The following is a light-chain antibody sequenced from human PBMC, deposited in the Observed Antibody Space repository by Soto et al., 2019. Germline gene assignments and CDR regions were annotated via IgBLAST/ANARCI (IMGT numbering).Light chain of an antibody. CDR3: QAWGTGGV. V-gene: IGLV4-69*01. CDR1: SGHSDYA. CDR2: VTSGGSH. J-gene: IGLJ3*02. Sequence: QLVLTQSPSASASPGASVKLTCTLSSGHSDYAIAWHQQQPEKGPRYLMKVTSGGSHTKGDGIPDRFSGSSSGADRYLTISSLRSDDEADYYCQAWGTGGVFGGGTKLTVL.